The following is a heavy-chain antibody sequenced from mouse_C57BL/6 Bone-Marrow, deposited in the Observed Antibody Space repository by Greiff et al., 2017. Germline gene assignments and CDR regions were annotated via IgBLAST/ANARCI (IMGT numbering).Heavy chain of an antibody. CDR1: GYAFSSYW. D-gene: IGHD4-1*02. Sequence: VHLVESGAELVKPGASVKISCKASGYAFSSYWMNWVKQRPGKGLEWIGQIYPGDGDTNYNGKFKGKATLTADKSSSTAYMQLSSLTSEDSAVYFCARFNWAYFDYGGQGTTLTVSS. CDR3: ARFNWAYFDY. J-gene: IGHJ2*01. CDR2: IYPGDGDT. V-gene: IGHV1-80*01.